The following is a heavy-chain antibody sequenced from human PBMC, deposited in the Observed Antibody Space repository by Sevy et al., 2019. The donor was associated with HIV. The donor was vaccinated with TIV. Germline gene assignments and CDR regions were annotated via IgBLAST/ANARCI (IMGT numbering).Heavy chain of an antibody. V-gene: IGHV3-21*01. CDR3: ARSPEFQYQMLYGRQKYNGMDV. CDR2: ITSGSTYT. D-gene: IGHD2-2*02. Sequence: GGSLRLSCAASGFSFSTYSMNWVRQAPGKGLEWVSSITSGSTYTYYVDSVKGRFSISRDNAKNSVFLQMNSLRAEDTAVYYCARSPEFQYQMLYGRQKYNGMDVWGQWTTVTVSS. J-gene: IGHJ6*02. CDR1: GFSFSTYS.